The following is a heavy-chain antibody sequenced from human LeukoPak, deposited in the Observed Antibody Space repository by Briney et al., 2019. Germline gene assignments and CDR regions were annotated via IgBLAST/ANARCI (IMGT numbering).Heavy chain of an antibody. D-gene: IGHD1-20*01. CDR3: ARGARPHILYNWNDAPYFDY. Sequence: SETLSLTCAVYGGSFSGYYWSWIRQPPGKGLEWIGEINHSGSTNYNPSLKSRVTISVDTSKNQFSLKLSSVTAADAAVYYCARGARPHILYNWNDAPYFDYWGQGTLVTVSS. J-gene: IGHJ4*02. CDR1: GGSFSGYY. V-gene: IGHV4-34*01. CDR2: INHSGST.